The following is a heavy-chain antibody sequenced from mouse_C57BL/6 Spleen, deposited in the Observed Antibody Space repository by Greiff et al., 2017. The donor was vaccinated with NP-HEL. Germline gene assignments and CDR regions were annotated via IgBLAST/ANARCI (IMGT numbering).Heavy chain of an antibody. CDR2: IDPSDSYT. Sequence: QVQLQQPGAELVMPGASVKLSCKASGYTFTSYWMHWVKQRPGQGLEWIGEIDPSDSYTNYNQKFKSKSTLTVDKSSSTAYMQLSSLTSEDSAVYYCARWDGSSLYYAMDYWGQGTSVTVSS. CDR1: GYTFTSYW. V-gene: IGHV1-69*01. CDR3: ARWDGSSLYYAMDY. D-gene: IGHD1-1*01. J-gene: IGHJ4*01.